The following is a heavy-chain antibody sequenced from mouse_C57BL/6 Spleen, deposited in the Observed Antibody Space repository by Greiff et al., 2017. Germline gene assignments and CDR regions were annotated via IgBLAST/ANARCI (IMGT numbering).Heavy chain of an antibody. D-gene: IGHD1-1*01. J-gene: IGHJ2*01. CDR3: ARGGNYYGSFY. CDR2: IDPSDSYT. CDR1: GYTFTSYW. Sequence: QVQLQQPGAELVKPGASVTLSCKASGYTFTSYWMQWVKQRPGQGLEWIGEIDPSDSYTNYNQKFKGKATLTVDTSSSTAYMQLSSLTSEDSAAYYCARGGNYYGSFYWGQGTTLTVSS. V-gene: IGHV1-50*01.